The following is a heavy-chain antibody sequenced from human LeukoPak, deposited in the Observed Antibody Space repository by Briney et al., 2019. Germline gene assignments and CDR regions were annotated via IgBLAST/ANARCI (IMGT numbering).Heavy chain of an antibody. CDR2: ISPNGDGT. CDR1: GFTFSSYW. J-gene: IGHJ5*02. Sequence: GASVKVSFKASGFTFSSYWMHWVRQAPGQGLEWIGIISPNGDGTAYAQTVEGRVTMTRDTSTSTVYMELSSLTSQDTAIYYCARDNSAGTTMIHWWFAPWGQGTLVTVSS. D-gene: IGHD3-16*01. CDR3: ARDNSAGTTMIHWWFAP. V-gene: IGHV1-46*04.